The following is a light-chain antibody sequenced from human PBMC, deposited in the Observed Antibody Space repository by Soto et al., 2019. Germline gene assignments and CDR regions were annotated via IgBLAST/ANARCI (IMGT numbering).Light chain of an antibody. CDR3: NSFRVSHLYV. CDR1: SXDVGGYNA. Sequence: QSVLGQPASVSGSPGQTITISCTGTSXDVGGYNAVSWYQHHPGKAPKLIIYEVTHRPSGVSDRFSASKSGNTASLTISGLQAEDEADYYCNSFRVSHLYVFGTGTKVTVL. CDR2: EVT. V-gene: IGLV2-14*01. J-gene: IGLJ1*01.